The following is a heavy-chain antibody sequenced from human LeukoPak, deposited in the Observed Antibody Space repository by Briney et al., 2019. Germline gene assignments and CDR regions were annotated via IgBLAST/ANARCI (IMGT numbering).Heavy chain of an antibody. CDR3: ARETYAYSGYEGDFDY. CDR2: ISAYNGNT. V-gene: IGHV1-18*01. Sequence: ASVKVSCKASGYTFTSYGISWVRQAPGQGLEWMGWISAYNGNTNYAQKLQGRVTMTTDTSTSTAYMELRSLRSDDTAVYYCARETYAYSGYEGDFDYWGQGTLVTVSS. J-gene: IGHJ4*02. D-gene: IGHD5-12*01. CDR1: GYTFTSYG.